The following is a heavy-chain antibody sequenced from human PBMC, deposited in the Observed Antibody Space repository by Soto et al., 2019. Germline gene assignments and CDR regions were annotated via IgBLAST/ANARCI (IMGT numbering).Heavy chain of an antibody. V-gene: IGHV3-30*03. Sequence: QVQLVESGGGVVQPGRSLRLSCAASGFPFTSYGMHWVREGPDKGLEWVAIISYDGSDKYYADSVKGRFTISRDNSKNTLDLEMNNLGPEDQAFYYFVGGQYYFDYRGQGTLVIVSS. CDR1: GFPFTSYG. CDR2: ISYDGSDK. D-gene: IGHD3-10*01. CDR3: VGGQYYFDY. J-gene: IGHJ4*02.